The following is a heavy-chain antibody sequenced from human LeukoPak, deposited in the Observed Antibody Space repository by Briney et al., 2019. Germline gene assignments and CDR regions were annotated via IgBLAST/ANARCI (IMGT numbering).Heavy chain of an antibody. Sequence: GGSLRLSCAASGFTFSSYAMHWVRQAPGKGLEWVAVISYDGSNKYYADSVKGRFTISRDNSKNTLFLQMNSLTAEDTAVYYCAKALEMGGWYHFFDYWGQGTLVTVSS. D-gene: IGHD5-24*01. CDR1: GFTFSSYA. J-gene: IGHJ4*02. V-gene: IGHV3-30*04. CDR2: ISYDGSNK. CDR3: AKALEMGGWYHFFDY.